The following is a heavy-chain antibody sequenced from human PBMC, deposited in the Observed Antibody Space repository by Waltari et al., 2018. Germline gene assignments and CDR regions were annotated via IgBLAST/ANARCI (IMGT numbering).Heavy chain of an antibody. CDR1: GYTFTSYD. CDR2: MNPNSGNT. CDR3: ARGLIPSELYSYGYYYGMDV. D-gene: IGHD5-18*01. J-gene: IGHJ6*02. V-gene: IGHV1-8*03. Sequence: QVQLVQSGAEVTNPGASVKVSCKASGYTFTSYDINCVRQDTGQGREWMGWMNPNSGNTGYAQKFQGRVTITRNTSISTAYMELSSLRSEDTAVYYCARGLIPSELYSYGYYYGMDVWGQGTTVTVSS.